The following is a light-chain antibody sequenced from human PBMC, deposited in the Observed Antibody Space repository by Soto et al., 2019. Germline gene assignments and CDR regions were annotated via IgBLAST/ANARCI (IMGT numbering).Light chain of an antibody. V-gene: IGLV2-14*01. J-gene: IGLJ1*01. CDR2: DVT. Sequence: QYVLTQPASVSGSPGQSITISCTGTSSDIGDYNYVSWYQQHPGKAPKLMIYDVTNRPSGVSNRFSGSKSGNTASLTISGLQAEDEADYYCSSYTSSSVYVFGTGTKVTVL. CDR1: SSDIGDYNY. CDR3: SSYTSSSVYV.